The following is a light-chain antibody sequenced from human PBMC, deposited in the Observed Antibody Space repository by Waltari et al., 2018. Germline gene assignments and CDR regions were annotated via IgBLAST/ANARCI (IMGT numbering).Light chain of an antibody. Sequence: DIQMTQSPSSLSASVGDRVTITCRASQGIASWLAWYQQKPGKAPKLMIYKASSLQSGVPSRFSGSGSGTDFTLIISSLQPEDFATYYCQQYNSVPYSFGQGTKVEIK. CDR3: QQYNSVPYS. J-gene: IGKJ2*03. CDR1: QGIASW. CDR2: KAS. V-gene: IGKV1-12*02.